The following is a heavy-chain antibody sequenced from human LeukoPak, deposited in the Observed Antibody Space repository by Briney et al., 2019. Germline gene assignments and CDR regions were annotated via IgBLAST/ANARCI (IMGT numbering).Heavy chain of an antibody. CDR1: GGTFSSYA. D-gene: IGHD5-24*01. Sequence: SVKLSCTASGGTFSSYAISWVRQAPGQGLEWMGGIIPIFGTANYAQTFQGRVTITTDESKNTPYMQMSSLRSEDTAVYYCAARERWPNPWDFQQWGQGTLVPVSS. V-gene: IGHV1-69*05. CDR2: IIPIFGTA. CDR3: AARERWPNPWDFQQ. J-gene: IGHJ1*01.